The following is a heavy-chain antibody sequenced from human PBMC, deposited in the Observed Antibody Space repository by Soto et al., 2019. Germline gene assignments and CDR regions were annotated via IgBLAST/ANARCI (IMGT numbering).Heavy chain of an antibody. V-gene: IGHV4-34*01. D-gene: IGHD3-10*01. Sequence: QVQLQQWGAGLLKPSETLSLTCAVFGGSFSGYYWSWIRQPPGKGLEWIGEINHSGSTNYNPSLISRVTISVDTSKNQFSLKLSSLTAADTAVYYCARTLIRGVSGRGRFDPWGQGTLVTVSS. CDR2: INHSGST. CDR3: ARTLIRGVSGRGRFDP. J-gene: IGHJ5*02. CDR1: GGSFSGYY.